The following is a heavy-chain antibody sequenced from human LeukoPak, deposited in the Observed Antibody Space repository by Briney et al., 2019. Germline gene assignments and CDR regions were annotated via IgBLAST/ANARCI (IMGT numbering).Heavy chain of an antibody. D-gene: IGHD3-9*01. CDR1: GFIFSSYA. Sequence: PGGSLRLSCAASGFIFSSYAMHWVRQAPGEGLEWVAVISYDGSNRYYADSVKGRFTISRDNSKNTLYLQMNSLRAEDTAVYYCTTDPAYYDIWELIPLVRGGQGTLVTVSS. V-gene: IGHV3-30*01. J-gene: IGHJ4*02. CDR2: ISYDGSNR. CDR3: TTDPAYYDIWELIPLVR.